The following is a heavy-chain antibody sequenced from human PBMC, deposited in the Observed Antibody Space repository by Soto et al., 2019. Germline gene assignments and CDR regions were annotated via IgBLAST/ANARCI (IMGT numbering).Heavy chain of an antibody. CDR1: GFTFSGYA. V-gene: IGHV3-23*01. CDR3: AKHVWGITIFGGMDV. Sequence: EVQLLESGGGLVQPGGSLRLSCAASGFTFSGYAMSWVRQAPGKGLEWVSAISGSGGSTYYADSVKGRFTISRDNSKNTLYLQMNSLRAEDTAVYYCAKHVWGITIFGGMDVWGQGTTVTVSS. CDR2: ISGSGGST. J-gene: IGHJ6*02. D-gene: IGHD3-9*01.